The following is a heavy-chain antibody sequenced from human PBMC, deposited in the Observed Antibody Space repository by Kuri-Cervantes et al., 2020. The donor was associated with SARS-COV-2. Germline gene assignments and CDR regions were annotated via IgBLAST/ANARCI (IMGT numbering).Heavy chain of an antibody. V-gene: IGHV4-39*01. J-gene: IGHJ4*02. CDR1: GGSITSGGYY. CDR3: ARLYDSSGYYYPAFDY. Sequence: GSLRLSCTVSGGSITSGGYYWSWMRRHPGKGLEWIGSIHYSGSTYYNPSLKTRVTISVDTSENQFSLRLSSVTAADTAVYYCARLYDSSGYYYPAFDYWGQGTLVTVSS. CDR2: IHYSGST. D-gene: IGHD3-22*01.